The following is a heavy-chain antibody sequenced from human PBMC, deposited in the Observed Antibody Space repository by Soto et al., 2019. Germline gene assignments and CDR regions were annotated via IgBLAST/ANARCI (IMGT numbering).Heavy chain of an antibody. D-gene: IGHD3-3*01. J-gene: IGHJ5*02. V-gene: IGHV4-4*03. CDR3: AATAVLRFLEWGGTFEP. Sequence: LPETLSLTCAVSGGSITSSNWWSWVRQPPGKGLEWIGEIYHSGGTNYNPSLKSRVTISVDKSKNQFSLKLNSVTAADTAVYYCAATAVLRFLEWGGTFEPWGQGTLVTLSS. CDR2: IYHSGGT. CDR1: GGSITSSNW.